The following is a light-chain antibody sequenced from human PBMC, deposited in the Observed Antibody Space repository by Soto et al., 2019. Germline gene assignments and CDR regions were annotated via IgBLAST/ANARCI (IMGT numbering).Light chain of an antibody. V-gene: IGLV2-14*01. CDR2: EVR. J-gene: IGLJ3*02. Sequence: QSALTQPAPVSGSPGQSITIACTGTNRDVGSYNLVSWYQQRPGEAPKLIISEVRNRPSGISYRFTGSKSGNTASLTISGLQAEDEADYYCSSYTTTSTLVFGGGTK. CDR1: NRDVGSYNL. CDR3: SSYTTTSTLV.